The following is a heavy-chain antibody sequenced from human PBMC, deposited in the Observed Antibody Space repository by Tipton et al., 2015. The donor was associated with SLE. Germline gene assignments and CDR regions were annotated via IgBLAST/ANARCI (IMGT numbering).Heavy chain of an antibody. D-gene: IGHD3-10*01. CDR2: IYHSGST. V-gene: IGHV4-38-2*02. CDR1: GYSISSGYY. J-gene: IGHJ5*02. Sequence: LRLSCAVSGYSISSGYYWGWIRQPPGKGLEWIGSIYHSGSTYYNPSLKSRVTISVDTSKNQFSLKLSSVTAADTAVYYCARDRRDLWRFGAHFDPWGQGTLVTVSS. CDR3: ARDRRDLWRFGAHFDP.